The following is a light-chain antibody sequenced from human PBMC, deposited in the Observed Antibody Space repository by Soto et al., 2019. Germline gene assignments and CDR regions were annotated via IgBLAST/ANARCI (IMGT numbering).Light chain of an antibody. V-gene: IGKV1-39*01. J-gene: IGKJ4*01. Sequence: DLQMTQSPSSLSASVGDRVTITCRASQSISSYLNWYQQKPGKAPKLLIYAASSLQSGVPSRFSGSGSGTDFTLTISSLQPEDFATYYWQQRYSTLTFGGGTKVEIK. CDR2: AAS. CDR1: QSISSY. CDR3: QQRYSTLT.